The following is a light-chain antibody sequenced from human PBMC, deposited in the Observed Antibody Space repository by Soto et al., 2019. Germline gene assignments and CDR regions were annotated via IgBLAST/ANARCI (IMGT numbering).Light chain of an antibody. J-gene: IGKJ2*01. Sequence: EIVLTQSPGTLSLSPGERATLSCRASESVSANGYFAWYQQKSGQAPRLLIFGASSRATGVPGRYSGSGSETEFTLSITRLEPEDFAVYYCQHYGTSPYTFGPGTRLEIK. CDR1: ESVSANGY. V-gene: IGKV3-20*01. CDR3: QHYGTSPYT. CDR2: GAS.